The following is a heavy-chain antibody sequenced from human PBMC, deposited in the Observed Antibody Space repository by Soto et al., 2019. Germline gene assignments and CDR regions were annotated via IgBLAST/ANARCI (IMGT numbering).Heavy chain of an antibody. CDR1: GFTFSSYG. CDR3: AIDIYSGPPADAFDL. CDR2: ISYDGSNK. V-gene: IGHV3-30*03. D-gene: IGHD6-19*01. Sequence: QVQLVESGGGVVQPGRSLRLSCAASGFTFSSYGMHWVRQAPGKGLDWVAVISYDGSNKYYADSVKGRSTISRDHSKNTLYLQMNSLRAEVTAVYYCAIDIYSGPPADAFDLWGQGTMVTVSS. J-gene: IGHJ3*01.